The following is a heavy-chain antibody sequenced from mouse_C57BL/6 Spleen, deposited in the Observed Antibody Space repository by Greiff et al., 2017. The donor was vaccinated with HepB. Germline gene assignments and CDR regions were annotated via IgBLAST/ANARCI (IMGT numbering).Heavy chain of an antibody. Sequence: VKLQQPGAELVRPGSSVKLSCKASGYTFTSYWMDWVKQRPGQGLEWIGNIYPSDSETHYNQKFKDKATLTVDKSSSTAYMQLSSLTSEDSAVYYGAREGTGTDYAMDYWGQGTSVTVSS. CDR2: IYPSDSET. J-gene: IGHJ4*01. CDR3: AREGTGTDYAMDY. V-gene: IGHV1-61*01. D-gene: IGHD4-1*01. CDR1: GYTFTSYW.